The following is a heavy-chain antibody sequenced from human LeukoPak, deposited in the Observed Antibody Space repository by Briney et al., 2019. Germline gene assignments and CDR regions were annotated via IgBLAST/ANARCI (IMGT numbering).Heavy chain of an antibody. J-gene: IGHJ6*02. Sequence: ASVKVSCKASGYTFTSYGIRWVRQAPGQGLEWMGWISAYNGNTNYAQKLQGRVTMTTDTSTSTAYMELRSLRSDDTAVYYCARDGEGGAIFGVVIPNYYYYGMDVWGQGTTVTVSS. CDR2: ISAYNGNT. V-gene: IGHV1-18*01. CDR3: ARDGEGGAIFGVVIPNYYYYGMDV. D-gene: IGHD3-3*01. CDR1: GYTFTSYG.